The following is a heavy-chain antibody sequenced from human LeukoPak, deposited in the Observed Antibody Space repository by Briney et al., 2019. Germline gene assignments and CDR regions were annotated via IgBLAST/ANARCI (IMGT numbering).Heavy chain of an antibody. D-gene: IGHD6-6*01. CDR1: GFTFSPYT. CDR2: INTGSTTI. J-gene: IGHJ3*01. V-gene: IGHV3-48*01. Sequence: GGSLRLSCAASGFTFSPYTMHWFRQPPGKGLEWISYINTGSTTIDDADSAKGRFTVSRDNEKNSLYLHMNSLRAEDTAVYYCARDSSVCEFDVWGQGTMVTVSS. CDR3: ARDSSVCEFDV.